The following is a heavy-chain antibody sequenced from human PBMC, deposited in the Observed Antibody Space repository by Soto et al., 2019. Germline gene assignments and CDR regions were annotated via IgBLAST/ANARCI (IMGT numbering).Heavy chain of an antibody. Sequence: PGGSLRLSCAASGFTFSSYAMSWVRQAPGKGLEWVGRIKSKTDGGTTDYAAPVKGRFTISRDDSKNTLYLQMNSLKTEDTAVYYCTTLGHYYDSSPLDVWGQGTTVTVSS. CDR1: GFTFSSYA. J-gene: IGHJ6*02. CDR2: IKSKTDGGTT. V-gene: IGHV3-15*01. D-gene: IGHD3-22*01. CDR3: TTLGHYYDSSPLDV.